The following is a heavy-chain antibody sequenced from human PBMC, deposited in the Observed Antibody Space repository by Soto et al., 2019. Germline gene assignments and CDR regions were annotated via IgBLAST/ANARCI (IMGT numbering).Heavy chain of an antibody. CDR1: GGSFSGYY. Sequence: KTSETLSLTCAVYGGSFSGYYWSWIRQPPGKGLEWIGEINHSGSTNYNPSLKSRVTISVDTSKNQFSLKLSSVTAADTAVYYCARAGLYSGSYSFVDYWGQGTLVTVSS. J-gene: IGHJ4*02. CDR3: ARAGLYSGSYSFVDY. CDR2: INHSGST. V-gene: IGHV4-34*01. D-gene: IGHD1-26*01.